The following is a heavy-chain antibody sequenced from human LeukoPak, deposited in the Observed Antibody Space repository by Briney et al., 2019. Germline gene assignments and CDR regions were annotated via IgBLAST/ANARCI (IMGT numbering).Heavy chain of an antibody. CDR3: ARVGGPGSWYFDL. D-gene: IGHD3-10*01. Sequence: SETLSLTCTVSGVSISSYAWSWIRQPPGKGLEWIGYIHYTGSTDYIPSLKSRVTISVDTSESQFSLKLSSVTAADTAVYYCARVGGPGSWYFDLWGRGTLVTVSS. J-gene: IGHJ2*01. V-gene: IGHV4-59*01. CDR2: IHYTGST. CDR1: GVSISSYA.